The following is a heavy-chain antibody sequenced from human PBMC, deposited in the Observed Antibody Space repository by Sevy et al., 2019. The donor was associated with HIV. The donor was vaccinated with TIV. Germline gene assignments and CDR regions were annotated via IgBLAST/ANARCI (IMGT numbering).Heavy chain of an antibody. CDR2: IYYSGSS. CDR3: ARAITKFGSGAKCWFDP. CDR1: GGSISSYY. V-gene: IGHV4-59*01. J-gene: IGHJ5*02. D-gene: IGHD3-9*01. Sequence: SETLSLTCTVSGGSISSYYWSWIRQPPGKGLEWIGYIYYSGSSNYNPSLKSRVTISVDTSKNQFSLKLSSVTAADTAVYYCARAITKFGSGAKCWFDPWGQGTLVTVSS.